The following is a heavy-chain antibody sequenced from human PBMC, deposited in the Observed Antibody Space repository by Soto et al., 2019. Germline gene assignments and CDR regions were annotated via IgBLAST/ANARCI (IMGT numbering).Heavy chain of an antibody. Sequence: SETLSVTCTVSGGSIISSSYYWVWIRQAPGKGLEWIGNIYYSGSTYYNPSLKSRVTISVDTSKNQFSLKLSSVTAADTAVYYCMLGSGWKDFDYWGQGTLVTVS. V-gene: IGHV4-39*01. J-gene: IGHJ4*02. D-gene: IGHD3-22*01. CDR2: IYYSGST. CDR1: GGSIISSSYY. CDR3: MLGSGWKDFDY.